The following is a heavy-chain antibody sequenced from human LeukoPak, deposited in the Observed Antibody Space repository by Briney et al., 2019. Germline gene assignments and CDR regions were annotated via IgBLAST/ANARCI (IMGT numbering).Heavy chain of an antibody. CDR3: AREKTYYYDNSGYLDY. J-gene: IGHJ4*02. CDR2: VNHSGST. D-gene: IGHD3-22*01. V-gene: IGHV4-34*01. Sequence: SETLSLTCAVYGGSFSGYYWSWIRQPPGKGLEWIGEVNHSGSTDYNPSLKSRVTISVDTSKNQFSLKLSSVTAADTAVYYCAREKTYYYDNSGYLDYWGQGTLVTVSS. CDR1: GGSFSGYY.